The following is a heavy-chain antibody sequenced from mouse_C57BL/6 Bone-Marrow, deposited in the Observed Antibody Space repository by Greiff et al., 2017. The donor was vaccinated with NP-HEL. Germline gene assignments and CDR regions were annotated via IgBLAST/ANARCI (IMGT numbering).Heavy chain of an antibody. CDR3: ARWGRGYGYDESAMDY. D-gene: IGHD2-2*01. CDR2: INPNNGGT. CDR1: GYTFTDYY. Sequence: VQLQQSGPELVKPGASVKISCKASGYTFTDYYMNWVKQSHGKSLEWIGDINPNNGGTHYNQKFKGKATLTVDKSSSTAYMELRSLTSEDSAVYYCARWGRGYGYDESAMDYWGQGTSVTVSS. J-gene: IGHJ4*01. V-gene: IGHV1-26*01.